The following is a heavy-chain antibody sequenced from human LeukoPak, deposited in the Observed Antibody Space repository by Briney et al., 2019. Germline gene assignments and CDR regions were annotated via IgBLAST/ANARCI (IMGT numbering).Heavy chain of an antibody. V-gene: IGHV1-24*01. CDR2: FDPEDGET. J-gene: IGHJ4*02. CDR1: GYTLTELS. CDR3: ATALGDFWSGYNLYYFDY. Sequence: ASVKVSCKVSGYTLTELSMHWVRQAPGKGLEWMGGFDPEDGETIYAQKFQGRVTMTEDTSTDTAYMELSSLRYEDTAVYYCATALGDFWSGYNLYYFDYWGQGTLVTVSS. D-gene: IGHD3-3*01.